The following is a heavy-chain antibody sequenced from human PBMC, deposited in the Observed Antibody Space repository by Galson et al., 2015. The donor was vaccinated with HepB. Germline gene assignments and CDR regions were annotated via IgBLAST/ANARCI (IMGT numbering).Heavy chain of an antibody. V-gene: IGHV3-48*01. D-gene: IGHD3-9*01. CDR3: ARAGVLTGYHIAYYYMDV. CDR1: GFTFSSYS. Sequence: SLRLSCAASGFTFSSYSMNWVRQAPGKGLEWVSYISSSSSTIYYADSVKGRFTISRDNAKNSLYLQMNSLRAEDTAVYYCARAGVLTGYHIAYYYMDVWGKGTTVTVSS. CDR2: ISSSSSTI. J-gene: IGHJ6*03.